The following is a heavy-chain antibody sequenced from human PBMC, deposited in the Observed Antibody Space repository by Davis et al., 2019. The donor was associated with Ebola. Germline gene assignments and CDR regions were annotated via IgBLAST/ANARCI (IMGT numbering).Heavy chain of an antibody. D-gene: IGHD1-26*01. J-gene: IGHJ4*02. CDR1: GFTFSSYS. Sequence: GESLKISCAASGFTFSSYSMNWVRQAPGKGLEWVSYISSSSSTIYYADSVKGRFTISRDNAKNSLYLQMNSLRAEDTAVYYCARVRSGSYWRYFDYWGQGTLVTVSS. CDR3: ARVRSGSYWRYFDY. V-gene: IGHV3-48*04. CDR2: ISSSSSTI.